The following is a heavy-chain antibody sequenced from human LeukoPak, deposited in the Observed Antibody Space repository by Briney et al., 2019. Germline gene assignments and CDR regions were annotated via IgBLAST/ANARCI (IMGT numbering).Heavy chain of an antibody. V-gene: IGHV3-11*01. CDR2: ISSSGSTI. CDR3: AREGGEITFGGVIVPKYYFDY. J-gene: IGHJ4*02. Sequence: PGGSLRLSCAASGFTFSDYYMSWIRQAPGKGLEWVSYISSSGSTIYYADSVKGRFTISRDNAKNSLYLQMNSLRAEDTAVYYCAREGGEITFGGVIVPKYYFDYWGQGTLVTVSS. CDR1: GFTFSDYY. D-gene: IGHD3-16*02.